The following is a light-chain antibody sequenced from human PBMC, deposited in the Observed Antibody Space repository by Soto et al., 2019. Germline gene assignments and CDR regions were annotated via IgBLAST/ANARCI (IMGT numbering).Light chain of an antibody. Sequence: QSALAQPPSASGSPGQSVTISCTGTSSDVGGYNFVSWYQQHPGRAPKLIIYEVSKRPSGVPDHFSGSKSGNTASLTVSGLQAEDEGDYYCCSCGCGNNFYVFGTGTKVTVL. CDR2: EVS. V-gene: IGLV2-8*01. J-gene: IGLJ1*01. CDR3: CSCGCGNNFYV. CDR1: SSDVGGYNF.